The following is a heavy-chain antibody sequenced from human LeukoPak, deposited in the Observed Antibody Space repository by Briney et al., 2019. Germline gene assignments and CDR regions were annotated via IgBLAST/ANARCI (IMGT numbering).Heavy chain of an antibody. V-gene: IGHV4-34*01. Sequence: PSETLSLTCAVYGGSFSGYYWSWIRQPPGKGLEWIGEINHSGSTNYNPSLKSRVTISVDTSKNQFSLKLSSVTAADTAVYYCARGPSSQVVGAKKDGMDVWGQGTTVTVSS. D-gene: IGHD1-26*01. CDR2: INHSGST. J-gene: IGHJ6*02. CDR3: ARGPSSQVVGAKKDGMDV. CDR1: GGSFSGYY.